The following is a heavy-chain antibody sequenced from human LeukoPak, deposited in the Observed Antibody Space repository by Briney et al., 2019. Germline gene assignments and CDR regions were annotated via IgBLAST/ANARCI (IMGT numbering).Heavy chain of an antibody. D-gene: IGHD2-2*01. J-gene: IGHJ4*02. CDR3: ARGSSSSSPLYYFDY. Sequence: GGSLRLSCAASGFTFTRFGMQWVRRAPGKGLEWVTSIRHNGNDKYYADSVKGRFTISRDNSKNTLFLQMNSLRAEDTAVYYCARGSSSSSPLYYFDYWGQGTLVTVSS. CDR2: IRHNGNDK. V-gene: IGHV3-30*02. CDR1: GFTFTRFG.